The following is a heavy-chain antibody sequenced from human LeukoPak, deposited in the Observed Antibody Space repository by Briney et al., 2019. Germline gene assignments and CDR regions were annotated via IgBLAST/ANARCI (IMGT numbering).Heavy chain of an antibody. D-gene: IGHD3-22*01. CDR3: AKGSYYYDSSGYFDY. J-gene: IGHJ4*02. Sequence: GGSLRLSCGASGFTFSSFGMHWVRQAPGKGLEWVAVISYDGSNKYYADSVKGRFTISRDNSKNTLYLQMNSLRAEDTAVYYCAKGSYYYDSSGYFDYWGQGTLVTVSS. V-gene: IGHV3-30*19. CDR2: ISYDGSNK. CDR1: GFTFSSFG.